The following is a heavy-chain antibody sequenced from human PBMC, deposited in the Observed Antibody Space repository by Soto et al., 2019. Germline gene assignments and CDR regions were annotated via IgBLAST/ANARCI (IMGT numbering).Heavy chain of an antibody. D-gene: IGHD3-10*01. CDR1: GNTFTSYD. Sequence: GASVKVSCKASGNTFTSYDINRVRQATGHGLEWMGWINPNSGNIGYAQKFQGRVTMTRDTAIRTAYMEVSRLRSDDTAVYYCARGRASGSYYLLDYWGQGTLVTVSS. CDR2: INPNSGNI. V-gene: IGHV1-8*01. CDR3: ARGRASGSYYLLDY. J-gene: IGHJ4*02.